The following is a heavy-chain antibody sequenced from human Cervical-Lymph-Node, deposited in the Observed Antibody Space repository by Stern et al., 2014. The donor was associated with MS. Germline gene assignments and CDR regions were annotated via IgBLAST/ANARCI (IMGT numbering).Heavy chain of an antibody. J-gene: IGHJ3*02. CDR2: VNPNSGGT. CDR1: GYIFTGYH. D-gene: IGHD2-8*02. V-gene: IGHV1-2*02. CDR3: ARVARTVVPYGSFDI. Sequence: QMQLVQSGAEVKKPGASVKVSCRASGYIFTGYHIHWLRQVPGQGPEWMGWVNPNSGGTNYAQKFQGRVTMTRDTSLSTAHMELDSLISDDTAVYYCARVARTVVPYGSFDIWGQGTVVTVSS.